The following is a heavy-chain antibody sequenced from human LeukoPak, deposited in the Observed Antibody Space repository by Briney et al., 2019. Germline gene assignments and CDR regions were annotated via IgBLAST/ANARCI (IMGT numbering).Heavy chain of an antibody. V-gene: IGHV3-15*01. Sequence: GGSLRLSCAGSGFTFTNAWMSWVRQAPGKGLEWVGRIKSKAAGSTKDYAEPVKGRFTISRDHSRNMLSLQMNSLKTEDAAVYYCTTVKGFWGSFDWGQGTLVSVSS. CDR2: IKSKAAGSTK. CDR3: TTVKGFWGSFD. D-gene: IGHD3-16*01. J-gene: IGHJ4*02. CDR1: GFTFTNAW.